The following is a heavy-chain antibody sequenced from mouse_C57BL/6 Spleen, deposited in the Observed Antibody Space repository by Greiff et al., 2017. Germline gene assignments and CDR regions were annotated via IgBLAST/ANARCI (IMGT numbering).Heavy chain of an antibody. CDR3: ARKGYGSEFAY. CDR2: INPNNGGT. Sequence: VQLQQSGPELVKPGASVKISCKASGYTFTDYYMNWVKQSHGKSLEWIGDINPNNGGTSYNQKFKGKATLTVDKSSSTAYMELRSLTSEDSAVYYCARKGYGSEFAYWGQGTLVTVSA. D-gene: IGHD1-1*01. J-gene: IGHJ3*01. V-gene: IGHV1-26*01. CDR1: GYTFTDYY.